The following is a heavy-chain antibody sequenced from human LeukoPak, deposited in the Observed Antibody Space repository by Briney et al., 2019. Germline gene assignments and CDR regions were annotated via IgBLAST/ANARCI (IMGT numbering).Heavy chain of an antibody. CDR1: GYTFTSYG. D-gene: IGHD3-22*01. V-gene: IGHV1-18*01. CDR2: ISAYNGNT. CDR3: ARDPYYYDSSGYPDY. Sequence: ASVKVSCTASGYTFTSYGISWVRQAPGQGLEWMGWISAYNGNTNYAQKLQGRVTMTTDTSTSTAYMELRSLRSDDTAVYYCARDPYYYDSSGYPDYWGQGTLVTVS. J-gene: IGHJ4*02.